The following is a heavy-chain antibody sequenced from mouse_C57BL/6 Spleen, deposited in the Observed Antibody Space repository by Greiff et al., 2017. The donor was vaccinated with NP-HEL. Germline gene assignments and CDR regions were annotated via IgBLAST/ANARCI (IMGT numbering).Heavy chain of an antibody. V-gene: IGHV1-9*01. Sequence: VQLQQSGAELMKPGASVKLSCKATGYTFTGYWIEWVKQRPGHGLEWIGEILPGSGSTNYNEKFKGKATFTADTSSNTAYMQLSSLTTEDSAIYYGAGGEPYDYTPYAMDYWGQGTSVTVSS. CDR1: GYTFTGYW. J-gene: IGHJ4*01. CDR2: ILPGSGST. D-gene: IGHD2-12*01. CDR3: AGGEPYDYTPYAMDY.